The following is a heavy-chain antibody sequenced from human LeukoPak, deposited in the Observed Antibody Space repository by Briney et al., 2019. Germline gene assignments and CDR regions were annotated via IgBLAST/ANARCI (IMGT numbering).Heavy chain of an antibody. CDR1: GGSISTYY. J-gene: IGHJ5*02. Sequence: SETLSLTCSVAGGSISTYYWNWIRQTPGKGLEWIGHISNGNTDYNPSLKSRVTISVDTSKDQFSLKLTSVTAADTAVYYCARDKAHSYGRYFDPWGQGAPVIVSS. CDR2: ISNGNT. V-gene: IGHV4-59*01. D-gene: IGHD5-18*01. CDR3: ARDKAHSYGRYFDP.